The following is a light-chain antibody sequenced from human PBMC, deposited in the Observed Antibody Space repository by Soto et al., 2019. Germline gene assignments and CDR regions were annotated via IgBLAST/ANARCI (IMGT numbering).Light chain of an antibody. CDR3: QQYNNWPPT. V-gene: IGKV3-15*01. J-gene: IGKJ4*01. CDR2: GAS. Sequence: EIVMSQSPATLSVSPGERATLSCRASQSVSSNLAWYQQKPGQAPSLLIYGASTRATGIPAGFSGSGSGTEFTLTISSLQSEDFAVYYCQQYNNWPPTFGGGTKV. CDR1: QSVSSN.